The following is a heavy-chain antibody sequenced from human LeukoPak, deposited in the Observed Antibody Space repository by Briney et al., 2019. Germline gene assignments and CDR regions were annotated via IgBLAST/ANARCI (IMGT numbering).Heavy chain of an antibody. J-gene: IGHJ1*01. CDR3: ARAPSEIGGYYPEYFRH. D-gene: IGHD3-22*01. CDR2: LKSDGRT. CDR1: GFTFSSYW. Sequence: GGSLRLSCAASGFTFSSYWMHWVRQAPGRGLVWVSRLKSDGRTNYADSVKGRFTISRDNAKNTLSLQMNSLRAEDTGVYYCARAPSEIGGYYPEYFRHWGQGTLVTVSS. V-gene: IGHV3-74*01.